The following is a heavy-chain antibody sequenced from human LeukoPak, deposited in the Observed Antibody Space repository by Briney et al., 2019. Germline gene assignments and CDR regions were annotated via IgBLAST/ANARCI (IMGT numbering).Heavy chain of an antibody. CDR3: ARGRIWCSSTSCYTGPNDY. J-gene: IGHJ4*02. Sequence: SVKVSCKASGYTFTGYYMHWVRQAPGQGLEWMGRIIPILGIANYAQKFQGRVTITADKSTSTAYMELSSLRSEDTAVYYCARGRIWCSSTSCYTGPNDYWGQGTLVTVSS. D-gene: IGHD2-2*02. V-gene: IGHV1-69*04. CDR2: IIPILGIA. CDR1: GYTFTGYY.